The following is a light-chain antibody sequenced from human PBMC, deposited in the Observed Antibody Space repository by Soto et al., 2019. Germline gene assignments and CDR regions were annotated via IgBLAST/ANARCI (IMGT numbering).Light chain of an antibody. CDR1: SSNIGTGYD. Sequence: QLVLTQPPSVSGAPGQRVTISCTGSSSNIGTGYDVHWYQQLPRTAPKLLIYGNINRPSGVPDRFSASKSDTSASLAITGLQADDEADYYCQSYDSSLSGYVFGTGTKLTVL. V-gene: IGLV1-40*01. J-gene: IGLJ1*01. CDR2: GNI. CDR3: QSYDSSLSGYV.